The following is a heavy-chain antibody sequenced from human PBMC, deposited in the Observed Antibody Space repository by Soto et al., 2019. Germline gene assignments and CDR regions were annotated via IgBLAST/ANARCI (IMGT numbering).Heavy chain of an antibody. CDR2: IKGDGSRT. J-gene: IGHJ6*02. CDR3: ARGLQGYYGMDV. Sequence: EVQLVESGGGLVQPGGSLRLSCAASGFTFSSYWIHWVRQAPGKGLVWVSRIKGDGSRTEYADSVKGRFTISRDNAKNTVYLQMKSLRDEDTAVYCCARGLQGYYGMDVWGQGTTVTVSS. V-gene: IGHV3-74*03. CDR1: GFTFSSYW. D-gene: IGHD4-4*01.